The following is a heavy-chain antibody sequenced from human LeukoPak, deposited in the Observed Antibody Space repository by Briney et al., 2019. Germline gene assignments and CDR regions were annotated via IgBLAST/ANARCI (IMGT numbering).Heavy chain of an antibody. V-gene: IGHV4-59*01. CDR3: ARDEFGFGYLRP. J-gene: IGHJ5*02. CDR1: GGSISSYY. Sequence: PSETLSLTCTVSGGSISSYYWSWIRQPPGKGLEWIGYIYYSGSTNYNPSLKSRVTISVDTSKNQFSLKLSSVTAADTAVYYCARDEFGFGYLRPWGQGTLVTVSS. D-gene: IGHD5-18*01. CDR2: IYYSGST.